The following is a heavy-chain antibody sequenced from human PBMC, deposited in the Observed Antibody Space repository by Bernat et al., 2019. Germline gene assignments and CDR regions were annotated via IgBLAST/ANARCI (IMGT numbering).Heavy chain of an antibody. V-gene: IGHV3-74*01. CDR2: INSDGSST. Sequence: EVQLVESGGGLVQPGGSLRLSCAASGFTFSSYWMHWVRQAPGKGLVWVSRINSDGSSTSYADPVKGRFTISRDNAKNTLYLQMNSLRAEDTAVYYCARDLGYSYGFYGMDVWGQGTTVTVSS. D-gene: IGHD5-18*01. J-gene: IGHJ6*02. CDR3: ARDLGYSYGFYGMDV. CDR1: GFTFSSYW.